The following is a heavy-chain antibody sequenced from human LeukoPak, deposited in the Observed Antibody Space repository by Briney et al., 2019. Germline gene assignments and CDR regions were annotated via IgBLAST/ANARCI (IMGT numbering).Heavy chain of an antibody. J-gene: IGHJ4*02. V-gene: IGHV3-30-3*01. D-gene: IGHD3-10*01. CDR2: ISYDGSNK. CDR1: GFTFSSYA. CDR3: AKGLGSGSYYKIDY. Sequence: GGSLRLSCAASGFTFSSYAMHWVRQAPGKGLEWVAVISYDGSNKYYADSVKGRFTISRDNSKNTLYLQMNSLRAEDTAVYYCAKGLGSGSYYKIDYWGQGTLVTVSS.